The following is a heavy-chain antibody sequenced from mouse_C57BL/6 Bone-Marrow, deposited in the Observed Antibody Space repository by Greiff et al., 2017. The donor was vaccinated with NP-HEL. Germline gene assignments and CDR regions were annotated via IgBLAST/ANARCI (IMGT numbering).Heavy chain of an antibody. CDR2: FDPANGNT. D-gene: IGHD2-5*01. CDR3: ATSSNYAFAY. CDR1: GFNIKNTY. V-gene: IGHV14-3*01. Sequence: VHVKQSVAELVRPGASVKLSCTASGFNIKNTYMHWVKQRPEQGLEWIGRFDPANGNTKSAPKFQGKATITADTSSNPSYLQLSSLTSEATAIYFCATSSNYAFAYRGQGALVTVSA. J-gene: IGHJ3*01.